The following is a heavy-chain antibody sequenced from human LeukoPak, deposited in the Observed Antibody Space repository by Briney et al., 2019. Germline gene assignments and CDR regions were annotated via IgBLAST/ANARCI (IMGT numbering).Heavy chain of an antibody. Sequence: SETLSLTCIVSGGSISSYYWSWIRQPPVKGLEWIGYIYSSGSTNSNPSLKSRVTISVDTSKSQFSLKMTSVTAADTAVYYCARQGSGGRAFDIWGQGTMVTVSS. CDR2: IYSSGST. V-gene: IGHV4-59*08. J-gene: IGHJ3*02. D-gene: IGHD1-26*01. CDR1: GGSISSYY. CDR3: ARQGSGGRAFDI.